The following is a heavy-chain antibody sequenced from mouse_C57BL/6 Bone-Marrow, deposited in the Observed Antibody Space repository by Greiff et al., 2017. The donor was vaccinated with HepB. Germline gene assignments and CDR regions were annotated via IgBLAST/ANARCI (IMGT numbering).Heavy chain of an antibody. CDR2: IYPGDGDT. V-gene: IGHV1-82*01. Sequence: QVQLKESGPELVKPGASVKISCKASGYAFSSSWMNWVKQRPGKGLEWIGRIYPGDGDTNYNGKFKGKATLTADKSSSTAYMQLSSLTSEDSAVYFCANHYYGSSSYYFDYWGQGTTLTVSS. D-gene: IGHD1-1*01. CDR1: GYAFSSSW. J-gene: IGHJ2*01. CDR3: ANHYYGSSSYYFDY.